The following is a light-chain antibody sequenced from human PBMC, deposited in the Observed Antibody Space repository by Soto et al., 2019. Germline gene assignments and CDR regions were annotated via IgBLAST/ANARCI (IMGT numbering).Light chain of an antibody. V-gene: IGKV1-39*01. CDR1: QDIGRF. CDR2: GAS. J-gene: IGKJ2*01. Sequence: IQMTQSPSSLSATVGDRVTITCRASQDIGRFLHWYQQSPGRAPRLLIFGASTLHNGVPSRFSGSGSGTDFSLTISSLQPEDFATYYCQQSNSNFVTFGQGTILEMK. CDR3: QQSNSNFVT.